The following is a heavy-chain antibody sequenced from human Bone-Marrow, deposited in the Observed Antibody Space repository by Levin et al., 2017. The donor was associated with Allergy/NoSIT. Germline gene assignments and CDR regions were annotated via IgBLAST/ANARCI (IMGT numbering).Heavy chain of an antibody. V-gene: IGHV1-69*04. CDR1: GGSFSSYP. Sequence: ASVKVSCKASGGSFSSYPINWVRQAPGQGLEWMGRIIPMPGITNYTQNFQERVTITADRSTSTAYMELSSLRSEDTGVYYCARAFYYDSSGNYRSAFDLWGQGTRVTVSS. D-gene: IGHD3-22*01. CDR2: IIPMPGIT. J-gene: IGHJ3*01. CDR3: ARAFYYDSSGNYRSAFDL.